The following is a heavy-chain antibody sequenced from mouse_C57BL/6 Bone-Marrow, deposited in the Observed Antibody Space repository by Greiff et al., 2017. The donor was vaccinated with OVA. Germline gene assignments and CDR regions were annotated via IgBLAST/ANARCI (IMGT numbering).Heavy chain of an antibody. CDR2: INPNNGGT. V-gene: IGHV1-22*01. D-gene: IGHD1-1*01. Sequence: EVKLQQSGPELVKPGASVKMSCTASGYTFTDYNMHWVKQSPGKSLEWIGYINPNNGGTSYNQKFKGKATLTVNKSSSTAYMELRSLTSEDSAVYYCARGVTTVEGYYFDYWGQGTTLTVSS. J-gene: IGHJ2*01. CDR1: GYTFTDYN. CDR3: ARGVTTVEGYYFDY.